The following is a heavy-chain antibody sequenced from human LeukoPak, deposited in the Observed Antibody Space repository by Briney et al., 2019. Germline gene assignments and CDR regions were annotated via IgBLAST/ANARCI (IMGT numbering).Heavy chain of an antibody. D-gene: IGHD2-15*01. V-gene: IGHV1-18*01. CDR3: AREGYCSGGSCHSGIIDF. CDR2: ISPYNGNA. CDR1: GYTFITYG. Sequence: APVKVSCKASGYTFITYGITWVRQAPGQGLEWMGWISPYNGNANYAQNLQGRLTMTTDTSTSTAYLELRSLRSDDTAVYYCAREGYCSGGSCHSGIIDFWGQGTLVTVSS. J-gene: IGHJ4*02.